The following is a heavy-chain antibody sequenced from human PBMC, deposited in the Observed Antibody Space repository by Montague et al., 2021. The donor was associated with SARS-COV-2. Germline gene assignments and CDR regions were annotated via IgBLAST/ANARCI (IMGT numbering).Heavy chain of an antibody. CDR2: VDNSDST. V-gene: IGHV4-59*01. CDR1: GDSIRTNY. CDR3: ATGEGNYGWRYYFDY. D-gene: IGHD3-10*01. J-gene: IGHJ4*02. Sequence: SETLSLTCSVSGDSIRTNYWSWIRQPPGKGFEWIGYVDNSDSTNYNASLMSRVTISVDTSKKQFSLKLNSVSAADTAVYYCATGEGNYGWRYYFDYWGRGTLVTVSS.